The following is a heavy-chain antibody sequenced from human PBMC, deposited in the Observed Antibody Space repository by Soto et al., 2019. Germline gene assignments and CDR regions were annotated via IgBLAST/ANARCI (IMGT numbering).Heavy chain of an antibody. CDR2: IYYSGST. Sequence: PSETLSLTCTVSGGSISSSSYYWGWIRQPPGKGLEWIGSIYYSGSTYYNPSLKSRVTISVDTSKNQFSLKLSSVTAADTAVYYCARHAGTTPDRYYYYGMDVWGQGTTVTVSS. D-gene: IGHD1-7*01. V-gene: IGHV4-39*01. CDR1: GGSISSSSYY. CDR3: ARHAGTTPDRYYYYGMDV. J-gene: IGHJ6*02.